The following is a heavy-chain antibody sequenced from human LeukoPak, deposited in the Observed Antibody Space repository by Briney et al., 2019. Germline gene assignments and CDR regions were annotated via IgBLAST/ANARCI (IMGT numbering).Heavy chain of an antibody. CDR1: GFTVSSNY. Sequence: GGSLRLSCAASGFTVSSNYMSWVRQAPGKGLEWVSVIYSGGSTYYADSVKGRFTISRDNSKNTLYLQMNSLRAEDTAVYYCARIRFLEWLFRVDYYMDVWGKGTTVTVSS. CDR2: IYSGGST. D-gene: IGHD3-3*01. J-gene: IGHJ6*03. CDR3: ARIRFLEWLFRVDYYMDV. V-gene: IGHV3-66*02.